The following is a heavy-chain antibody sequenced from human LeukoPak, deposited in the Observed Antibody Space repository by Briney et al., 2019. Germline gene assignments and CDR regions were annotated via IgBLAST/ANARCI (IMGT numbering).Heavy chain of an antibody. CDR1: GGSISSYY. J-gene: IGHJ5*02. CDR3: ASGGAYYDFWSSYYPGPDNWFDP. V-gene: IGHV4-59*01. D-gene: IGHD3-3*01. Sequence: KPSETLSLTCTVSGGSISSYYWSWIRQPPGKGLEWIGYIYYSGSTNYNPSLKSRVTISVDTSKNQFSLKLSSVTAADTAVYYCASGGAYYDFWSSYYPGPDNWFDPWGQGTLVTVSS. CDR2: IYYSGST.